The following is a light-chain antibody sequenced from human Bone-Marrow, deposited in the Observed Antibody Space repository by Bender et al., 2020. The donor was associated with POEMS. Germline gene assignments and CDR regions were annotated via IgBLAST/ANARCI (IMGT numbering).Light chain of an antibody. CDR1: SSNTGSGYD. Sequence: QSVLTQPPSVSGAPGQRVTISCTGSSSNTGSGYDINWYQHLPGTAPKLLIYGYNNRPSGVPDRFSGSRSGNTASLTISVLQAEDEADYYCCSYADIQALVFRSGTKVTLL. CDR3: CSYADIQALV. V-gene: IGLV1-40*01. CDR2: GYN. J-gene: IGLJ1*01.